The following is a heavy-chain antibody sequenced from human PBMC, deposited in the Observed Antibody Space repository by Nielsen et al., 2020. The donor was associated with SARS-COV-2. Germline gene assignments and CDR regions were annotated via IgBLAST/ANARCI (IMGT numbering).Heavy chain of an antibody. CDR1: GFTFSSYS. J-gene: IGHJ4*02. CDR2: ISSSSSYI. D-gene: IGHD2-2*01. V-gene: IGHV3-21*01. CDR3: ARLYCSSTSCYGFDY. Sequence: LKISCAASGFTFSSYSMNWVRQAPGKGLEWVSSISSSSSYIYYADSVKGRFTISRDNAKNSLYLQMNSLRAEDTAVYYCARLYCSSTSCYGFDYWGQGTLVTVSS.